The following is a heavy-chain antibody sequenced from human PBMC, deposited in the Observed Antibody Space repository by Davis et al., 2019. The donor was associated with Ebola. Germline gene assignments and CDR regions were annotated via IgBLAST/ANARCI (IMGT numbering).Heavy chain of an antibody. CDR2: ISSSSSTI. CDR3: ARDRAYSTFDY. J-gene: IGHJ4*02. D-gene: IGHD5-12*01. CDR1: GFTFSSYS. Sequence: GESLKISCAASGFTFSSYSMNWVRQAPGKGLEWVSSISSSSSTIYYADSVKGRFTISRDNAKNSLYLQMNRLGADDTAVYYCARDRAYSTFDYWGQGALVTVSS. V-gene: IGHV3-48*01.